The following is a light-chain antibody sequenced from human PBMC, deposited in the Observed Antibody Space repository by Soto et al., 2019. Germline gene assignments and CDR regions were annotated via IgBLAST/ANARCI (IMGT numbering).Light chain of an antibody. J-gene: IGLJ2*01. V-gene: IGLV1-36*01. CDR1: RSNIGNDA. CDR3: AAWDDSLNGVV. CDR2: YDD. Sequence: QSVLTQPPSVSEAPRQRVTISCSGSRSNIGNDAVNRDQQLPGKAPKLLIYYDDLLPSGVSDRFSGSKSGTSASLAISGLQSEDEADYYCAAWDDSLNGVVFGGGTKVTVL.